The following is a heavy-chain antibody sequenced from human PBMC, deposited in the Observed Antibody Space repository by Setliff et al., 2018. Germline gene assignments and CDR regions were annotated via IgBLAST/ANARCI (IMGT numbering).Heavy chain of an antibody. Sequence: PSETLSLTCAVYGGSFSGYYWGWIRQPPGKGLEWIGSIYYSGSTYYNPSLKSRVTISVDTSKNQFSLKLSSVTAADTAVYYCARRMWELRSDAFDIWGQGTMVTVSS. CDR2: IYYSGST. CDR3: ARRMWELRSDAFDI. V-gene: IGHV4-34*01. J-gene: IGHJ3*02. D-gene: IGHD1-26*01. CDR1: GGSFSGYY.